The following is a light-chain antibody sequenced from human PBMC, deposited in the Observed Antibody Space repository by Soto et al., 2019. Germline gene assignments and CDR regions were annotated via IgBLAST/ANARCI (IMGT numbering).Light chain of an antibody. J-gene: IGKJ1*01. V-gene: IGKV3-20*01. CDR3: QYYGSSPWT. CDR1: QSVTPCY. Sequence: EILLTQSPGTLSLSPGERATLSCRASQSVTPCYLAWYQQKPSQAPRLLIYIASSRATGIPDRFSGSGSGKDFTLTISRLEPEDFVVYYCQYYGSSPWTFGQGTKVEIK. CDR2: IAS.